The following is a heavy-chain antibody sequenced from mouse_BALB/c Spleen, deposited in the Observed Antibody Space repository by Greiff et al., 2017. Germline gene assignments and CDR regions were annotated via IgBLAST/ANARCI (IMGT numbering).Heavy chain of an antibody. CDR3: ARSGRYDEAAMDY. CDR1: GDSITSGY. V-gene: IGHV3-8*02. CDR2: ISYSGST. D-gene: IGHD2-14*01. J-gene: IGHJ4*01. Sequence: EVNVVESGPSLVKPSQTLSLTCSVTGDSITSGYWNWIRKFPGNKLEYMGYISYSGSTYYNPSLKSRISITRDTSKNQYYLQLNSVTTEDTATYYCARSGRYDEAAMDYWGQGTSVTVSS.